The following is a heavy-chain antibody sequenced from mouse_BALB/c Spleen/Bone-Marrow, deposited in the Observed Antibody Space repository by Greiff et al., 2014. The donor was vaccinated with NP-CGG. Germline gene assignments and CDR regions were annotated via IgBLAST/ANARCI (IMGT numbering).Heavy chain of an antibody. Sequence: EVQGVESGAELVKPGASVKLSCTASGFNIKDTYMHWVKQRPEQGLEWIGRIVPANGNTKYDPKFQGKATITADTSSNTAYLQLSSLTSEDTAVYYCARWEYYAMDYWGQGTSVTVSS. CDR1: GFNIKDTY. CDR3: ARWEYYAMDY. J-gene: IGHJ4*01. V-gene: IGHV14-3*02. CDR2: IVPANGNT. D-gene: IGHD4-1*01.